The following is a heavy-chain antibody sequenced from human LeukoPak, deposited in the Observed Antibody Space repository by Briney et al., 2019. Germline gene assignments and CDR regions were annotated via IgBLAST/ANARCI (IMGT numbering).Heavy chain of an antibody. V-gene: IGHV7-4-1*02. CDR3: ARDRGLSGYSLDY. J-gene: IGHJ4*02. CDR1: GYTFTGYA. Sequence: ASVKVSCKASGYTFTGYAINWVRQAPGQGPEWLGWINTNTGNPTYAQGFTGRFVFSLDTSVSTSYLQIRSLKPEDTAIYYYARDRGLSGYSLDYWGQGTLVTVSS. CDR2: INTNTGNP. D-gene: IGHD3-3*01.